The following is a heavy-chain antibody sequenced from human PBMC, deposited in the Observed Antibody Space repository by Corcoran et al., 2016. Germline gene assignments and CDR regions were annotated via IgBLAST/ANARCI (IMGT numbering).Heavy chain of an antibody. V-gene: IGHV1-18*01. CDR1: GYTFTSYG. CDR3: ARDSTVDSSGYYYPYYFYY. D-gene: IGHD3-22*01. J-gene: IGHJ4*02. Sequence: QVQLVQSGAEVKKPGASVKVSCKASGYTFTSYGISWVRQAPGQGLEWMGWISAYNGNTNYAQKLQGRVTMTTDTSTSTAYMELRSLRSDDTAVYYCARDSTVDSSGYYYPYYFYYWGQGTLVTVSS. CDR2: ISAYNGNT.